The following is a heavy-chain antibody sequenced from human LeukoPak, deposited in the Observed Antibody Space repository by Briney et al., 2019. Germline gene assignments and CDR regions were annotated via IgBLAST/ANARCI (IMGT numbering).Heavy chain of an antibody. V-gene: IGHV1-18*01. CDR1: GYTFTSYG. Sequence: ASVNVSCKASGYTFTSYGISWVRQAPGQGLEWMGWISAYNGNTNYAQKLQGRVTVTRDTSTSTVYMELSSLRSEDTAVYYCARDLVVVTGLRTRGSFDIWGQGTMVTVSS. CDR2: ISAYNGNT. J-gene: IGHJ3*02. CDR3: ARDLVVVTGLRTRGSFDI. D-gene: IGHD2-21*02.